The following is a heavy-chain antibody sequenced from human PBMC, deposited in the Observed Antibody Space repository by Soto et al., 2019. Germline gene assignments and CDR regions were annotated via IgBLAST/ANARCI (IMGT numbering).Heavy chain of an antibody. J-gene: IGHJ4*02. CDR3: AKEGVAGQDFDY. CDR2: ISYDGSNE. Sequence: QVQLVESGGDVVQPGRSLRLSCAASGFTFSSHGMHWVRQAPGKGLEWVAVISYDGSNEYYSDSVEGRFTISRDNSKNTLYLQMNSLRAEDTAVYYCAKEGVAGQDFDYWGQGTLVTVSS. D-gene: IGHD6-19*01. CDR1: GFTFSSHG. V-gene: IGHV3-30*18.